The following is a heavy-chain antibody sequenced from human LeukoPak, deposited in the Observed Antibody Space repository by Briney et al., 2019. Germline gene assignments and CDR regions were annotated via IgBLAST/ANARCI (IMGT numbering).Heavy chain of an antibody. V-gene: IGHV4-4*09. CDR1: GGSNNSYY. J-gene: IGHJ5*02. Sequence: SETLSLTCTVSGGSNNSYYWSWIRQPPGKGLEWIGYTHPSGNTNYSPSLKSRVTISIDMSRNQFSLKLSSVTATDTAVYYCARKAPKKGWFDPWGQGTLVTVSS. CDR2: THPSGNT. CDR3: ARKAPKKGWFDP.